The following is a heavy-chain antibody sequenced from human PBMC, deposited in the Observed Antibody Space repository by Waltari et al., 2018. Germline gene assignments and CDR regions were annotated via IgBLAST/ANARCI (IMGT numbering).Heavy chain of an antibody. Sequence: EVQLVESGGGLVQPGGSLRLSCAASGFTFSSYSMNWVRQAPGKGLEGVSYISSSSSTIYYADSVKGRFTISRDNAKNSLYLQMNSLRAEDTAVYYCARDGGQGSGLYAYWGQGTLVTVSS. CDR2: ISSSSSTI. CDR3: ARDGGQGSGLYAY. V-gene: IGHV3-48*04. CDR1: GFTFSSYS. J-gene: IGHJ4*02. D-gene: IGHD3-3*01.